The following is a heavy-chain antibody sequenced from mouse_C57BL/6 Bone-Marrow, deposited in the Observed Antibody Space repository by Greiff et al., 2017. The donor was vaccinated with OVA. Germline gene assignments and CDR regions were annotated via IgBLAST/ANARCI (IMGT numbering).Heavy chain of an antibody. D-gene: IGHD1-1*02. CDR3: AREVDWYFDV. Sequence: EVQVVESGGDLVKPGGSLKLSCAASGFTFSSYGMSWVRQTPDKRLEWVATISSGGSYTYYPDSVKGRFTISRDNAKNTLYLQMSSLKSEDTAMYYCAREVDWYFDVWGTGTTVTVSS. J-gene: IGHJ1*03. V-gene: IGHV5-6*01. CDR2: ISSGGSYT. CDR1: GFTFSSYG.